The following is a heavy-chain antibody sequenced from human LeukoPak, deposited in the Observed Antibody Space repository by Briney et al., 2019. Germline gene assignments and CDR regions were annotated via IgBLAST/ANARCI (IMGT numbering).Heavy chain of an antibody. D-gene: IGHD4-17*01. V-gene: IGHV3-33*01. CDR3: ARDPSYDYGDYAPQNWFDP. CDR1: GFTFSSYG. J-gene: IGHJ5*02. Sequence: AGRSLRLSCAASGFTFSSYGTHWVRQAPGKGLERVAVIWYDGSNKYYADSVKGRFTISRDNSKNTLYLQMNSLRAEDTAVYYCARDPSYDYGDYAPQNWFDPWGQGTLVTVSS. CDR2: IWYDGSNK.